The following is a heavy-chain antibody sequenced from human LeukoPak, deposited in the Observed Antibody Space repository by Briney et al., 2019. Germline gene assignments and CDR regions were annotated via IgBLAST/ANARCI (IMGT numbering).Heavy chain of an antibody. V-gene: IGHV3-9*01. Sequence: GGSLRLSCAASGFTFDDYAMHWVRQAPGKGLEWVSGISWNSGSIGYADSVKGRFTISRDNSKNTLYLQMNSLRAEDTAVYYCARDRSHYYGSGNTDFDYWGQGTLVTVSS. CDR1: GFTFDDYA. CDR2: ISWNSGSI. D-gene: IGHD3-10*01. CDR3: ARDRSHYYGSGNTDFDY. J-gene: IGHJ4*02.